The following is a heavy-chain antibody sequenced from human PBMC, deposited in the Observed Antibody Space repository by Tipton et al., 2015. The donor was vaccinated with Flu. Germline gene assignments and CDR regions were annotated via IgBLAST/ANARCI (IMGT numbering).Heavy chain of an antibody. D-gene: IGHD2-8*02. CDR1: GFTFSSYA. J-gene: IGHJ4*02. V-gene: IGHV3-23*01. CDR2: ISGRGGRT. CDR3: SKEESGPFDY. Sequence: SLRLSCAASGFTFSSYAMSWVRQAPGKGLEWVSGISGRGGRTYYADSVKGRFTISRDNSKNTLYLQMNSLRLEDTGRYYCSKEESGPFDYWGQGTLVTVSS.